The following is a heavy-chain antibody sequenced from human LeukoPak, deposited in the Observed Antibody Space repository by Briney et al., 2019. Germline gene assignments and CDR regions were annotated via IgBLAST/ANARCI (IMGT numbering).Heavy chain of an antibody. CDR1: GFTFSSYS. Sequence: GGSLRLSCAASGFTFSSYSMNWVRQAPGKGPEWVSSISSSSSYIYYADSAKGRFTISRDNSKNTLYLQLNSLRAEDTAIYYCAHHGGGTIRIAAFDIWGQGTMVTVSS. V-gene: IGHV3-21*04. CDR3: AHHGGGTIRIAAFDI. J-gene: IGHJ3*02. D-gene: IGHD3-3*01. CDR2: ISSSSSYI.